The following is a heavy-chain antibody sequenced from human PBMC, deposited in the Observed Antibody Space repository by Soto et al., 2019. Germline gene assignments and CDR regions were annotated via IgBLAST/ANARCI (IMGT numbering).Heavy chain of an antibody. D-gene: IGHD3-9*01. CDR3: ARGYYDILTGPEHFDY. V-gene: IGHV3-66*01. CDR2: IYSGGST. Sequence: GSLRLSCAASGFTVILNYMSWVRQAPGKGLEWVSVIYSGGSTYYADSVKGRFTISRDNSKNTLYLQMNSLRAEDTAVYYCARGYYDILTGPEHFDYWGQGTLVTVSS. J-gene: IGHJ4*02. CDR1: GFTVILNY.